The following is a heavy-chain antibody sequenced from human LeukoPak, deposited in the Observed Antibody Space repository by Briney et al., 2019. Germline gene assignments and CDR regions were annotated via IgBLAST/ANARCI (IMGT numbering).Heavy chain of an antibody. Sequence: PGRSLRLSCAASGFTFISYAMSCVRHAPGNRLDWVSAISGSGGSTYYADSVRGRFTISRDNSKNTLYLQMNSLRAEDTAVYYCAWFGEFRPWGQGTLVTVSS. V-gene: IGHV3-23*01. J-gene: IGHJ4*02. CDR1: GFTFISYA. CDR2: ISGSGGST. D-gene: IGHD3-10*01. CDR3: AWFGEFRP.